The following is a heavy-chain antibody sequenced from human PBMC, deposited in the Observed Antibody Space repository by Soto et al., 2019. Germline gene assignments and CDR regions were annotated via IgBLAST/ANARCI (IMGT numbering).Heavy chain of an antibody. CDR1: GYRFTSYW. Sequence: GESLKISCKGSGYRFTSYWIGLVRQMPGKGLEWMGIIYPSASDTRYSPSFQGQVTISVDKSISTAYLQWSSLKASDTAMYYCARCSRTNCYSGYWGQGTLVTVSS. CDR3: ARCSRTNCYSGY. D-gene: IGHD2-2*01. V-gene: IGHV5-51*01. CDR2: IYPSASDT. J-gene: IGHJ4*02.